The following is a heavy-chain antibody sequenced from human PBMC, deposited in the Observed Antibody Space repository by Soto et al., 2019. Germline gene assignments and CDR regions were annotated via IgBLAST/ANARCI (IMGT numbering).Heavy chain of an antibody. J-gene: IGHJ6*02. CDR3: ARRSSPYYHYGMDV. CDR2: INPNSGGT. V-gene: IGHV1-2*02. D-gene: IGHD6-13*01. CDR1: GYTFTGYY. Sequence: ASVKVSCKVSGYTFTGYYMHWVRQAPGQGLEWMGWINPNSGGTTYAQKFPGRVTMTRDTSISTAYMELTRLRSDDTAVYYCARRSSPYYHYGMDVWRQGTTVTVSS.